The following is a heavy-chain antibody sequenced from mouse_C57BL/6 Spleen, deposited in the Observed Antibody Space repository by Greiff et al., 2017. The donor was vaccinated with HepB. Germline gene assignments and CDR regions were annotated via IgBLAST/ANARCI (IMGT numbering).Heavy chain of an antibody. CDR2: INPSTGGT. D-gene: IGHD1-1*01. V-gene: IGHV1-42*01. Sequence: EVQLQQSGPELVKPGASVKISCKASGYSFTGYYMNWVKQSPEKSLEWIGEINPSTGGTTYNQKFKAKATLTVDKSSSTAYMQLKSLTSEDSAVYYCARSIYYGSGGDYFDDWGQGTTRTVSS. CDR1: GYSFTGYY. J-gene: IGHJ2*01. CDR3: ARSIYYGSGGDYFDD.